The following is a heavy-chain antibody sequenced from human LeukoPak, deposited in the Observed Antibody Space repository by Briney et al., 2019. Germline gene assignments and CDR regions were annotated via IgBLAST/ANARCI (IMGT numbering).Heavy chain of an antibody. Sequence: GESLRLSCAASGFTFDDYAMHWVRQAPGKGLEWVSGISWNSGSIGYADSVKGRFTISRDNAKNSLYLQMNSLRAEDTALYYCAKDSVAGTELPDYWGQGTLVSVSS. V-gene: IGHV3-9*01. CDR3: AKDSVAGTELPDY. CDR2: ISWNSGSI. J-gene: IGHJ4*02. CDR1: GFTFDDYA. D-gene: IGHD6-19*01.